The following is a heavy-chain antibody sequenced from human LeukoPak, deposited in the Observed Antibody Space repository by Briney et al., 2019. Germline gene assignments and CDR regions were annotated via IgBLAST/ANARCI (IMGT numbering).Heavy chain of an antibody. CDR2: ISGSGGST. CDR1: GFTFSSYA. J-gene: IGHJ5*02. V-gene: IGHV3-23*01. CDR3: AAQQWLENWFDP. Sequence: GGSLRLSCAASGFTFSSYAMSWVRQAPGKGLDWVSAISGSGGSTYYADSVKGRFTISRDNSKNTLYLQMNSLRAEDTAVYYCAAQQWLENWFDPWGQGTLVTVSS. D-gene: IGHD6-19*01.